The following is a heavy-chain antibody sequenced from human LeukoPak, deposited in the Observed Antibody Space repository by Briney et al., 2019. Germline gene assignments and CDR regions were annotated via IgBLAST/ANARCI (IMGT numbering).Heavy chain of an antibody. CDR1: GGSVSSGSYY. Sequence: SETLSLTCTVSGGSVSSGSYYWSWIRQPPGKGLEWIGYIYYSGSTNYNPSLKSRVTVSADTSKNQFSLKLSSVTAADTAVYYCARGLTTMVRGVIIRRRYFDYWGQGTLVTVSS. V-gene: IGHV4-61*01. CDR2: IYYSGST. CDR3: ARGLTTMVRGVIIRRRYFDY. D-gene: IGHD3-10*01. J-gene: IGHJ4*02.